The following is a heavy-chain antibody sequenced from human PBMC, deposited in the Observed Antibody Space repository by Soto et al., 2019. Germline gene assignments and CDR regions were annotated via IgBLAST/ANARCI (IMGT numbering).Heavy chain of an antibody. CDR3: AKGAGLYPF. D-gene: IGHD2-15*01. CDR1: GESFNGYY. J-gene: IGHJ4*02. CDR2: IHYTGST. Sequence: PSETLSLTCTAYGESFNGYYWSWIRQPPGKGLEWIGEIHYTGSTRYNPSLKSRLTILLDRSKNQYSLNLNSVTAADTAVYYCAKGAGLYPFCGQGTLVTVTS. V-gene: IGHV4-34*01.